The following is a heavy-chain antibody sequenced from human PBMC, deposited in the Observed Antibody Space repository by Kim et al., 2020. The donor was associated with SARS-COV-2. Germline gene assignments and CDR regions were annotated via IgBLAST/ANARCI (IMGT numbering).Heavy chain of an antibody. CDR3: AREREFYAFDI. CDR2: INTNTGNP. J-gene: IGHJ3*02. CDR1: GYTFTKYA. D-gene: IGHD3-10*01. V-gene: IGHV7-4-1*02. Sequence: ASVKVSCKASGYTFTKYAMNWVRQAPGQGLEWMGWINTNTGNPTYAQGFTGRFVFSLDTSVSTAYLQIINLKAEDTALYYCAREREFYAFDIWGQGTMVTVSS.